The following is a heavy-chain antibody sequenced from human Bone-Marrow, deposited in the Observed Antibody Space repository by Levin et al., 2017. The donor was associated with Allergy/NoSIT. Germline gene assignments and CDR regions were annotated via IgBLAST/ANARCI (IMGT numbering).Heavy chain of an antibody. D-gene: IGHD3-10*01. V-gene: IGHV3-7*03. Sequence: GGSLRLSCVGTGFSFSDYWMNWVRQGPGKGLEWVASIYKDGSEKNFADSVKGRFTISRDNAKNSLFLQMSSLRVEDTAVYYCVRAGGYWGQGTLVTVSS. J-gene: IGHJ4*02. CDR2: IYKDGSEK. CDR1: GFSFSDYW. CDR3: VRAGGY.